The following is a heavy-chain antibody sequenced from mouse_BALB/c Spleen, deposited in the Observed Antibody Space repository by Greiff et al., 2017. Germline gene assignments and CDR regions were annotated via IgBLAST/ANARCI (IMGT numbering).Heavy chain of an antibody. CDR1: GFTFSSYA. CDR3: ANYGNLAWFAY. Sequence: EVKVEESGGGLVKPGGSLKLSCAASGFTFSSYAMSWVRQSPEKRLEWVAEISSGGSYTYYPDTVTGRFTISRDNAKNTLYLEMSSLRSEDTAMYYCANYGNLAWFAYWGQGTLVTGSA. CDR2: ISSGGSYT. J-gene: IGHJ3*01. V-gene: IGHV5-9-4*01. D-gene: IGHD2-1*01.